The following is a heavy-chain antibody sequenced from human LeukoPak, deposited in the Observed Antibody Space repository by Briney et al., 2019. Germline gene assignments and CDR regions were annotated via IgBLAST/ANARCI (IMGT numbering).Heavy chain of an antibody. CDR2: IYTSGST. CDR1: GGSISSYY. J-gene: IGHJ4*02. Sequence: SETLSLTCTASGGSISSYYWSWIRQPAGKGLEWIGRIYTSGSTNYNPSLKSRVTMSVDTSKNQFSLKLSSVTAADTAVYYCARGPSSSIAARRPNFDYWGQGTLVTVSS. CDR3: ARGPSSSIAARRPNFDY. V-gene: IGHV4-4*07. D-gene: IGHD6-6*01.